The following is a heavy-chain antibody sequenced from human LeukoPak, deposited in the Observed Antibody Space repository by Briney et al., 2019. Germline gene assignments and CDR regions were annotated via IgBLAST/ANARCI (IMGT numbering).Heavy chain of an antibody. CDR1: GGSFSGYY. V-gene: IGHV4-34*01. CDR3: ARVDDGWGTYDYYYMDV. D-gene: IGHD3-10*01. Sequence: SETLSLTCAVYGGSFSGYYWSWIRQPPGKGLEWIGEINHSGSTNYNPSLKSRVTISVDTSKNQFSLKLSSVTAADTAVYYCARVDDGWGTYDYYYMDVWGKGTTVTVSS. J-gene: IGHJ6*03. CDR2: INHSGST.